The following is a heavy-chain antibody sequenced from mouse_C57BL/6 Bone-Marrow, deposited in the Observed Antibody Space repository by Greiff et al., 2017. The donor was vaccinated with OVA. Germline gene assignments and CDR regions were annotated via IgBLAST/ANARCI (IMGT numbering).Heavy chain of an antibody. CDR2: IRNKANGYTT. CDR3: ARPLYDYEEGWDY. J-gene: IGHJ4*01. V-gene: IGHV7-3*01. Sequence: EVQGVESGGGLVQPGGSLSLSCAASGFTFTDYYMSWVRQPPGKALEWLGFIRNKANGYTTEYSASVKGRFTISRDNSQSILYLQMNALRAEDSATYYCARPLYDYEEGWDYWGQGTSVTVSS. D-gene: IGHD2-4*01. CDR1: GFTFTDYY.